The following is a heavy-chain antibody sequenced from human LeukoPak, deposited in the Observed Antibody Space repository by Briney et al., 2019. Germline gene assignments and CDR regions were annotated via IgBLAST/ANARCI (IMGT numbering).Heavy chain of an antibody. CDR1: GFTFSSYS. D-gene: IGHD3-10*01. V-gene: IGHV3-21*01. CDR2: ISSSSTYI. J-gene: IGHJ3*02. Sequence: PGGSLRLSCAASGFTFSSYSMNWVRQAPGKGLGWVSSISSSSTYIYYADSVKGRFTISRDNAKKSLYLQMNSLRAEDTAVYYCARRMVRGVIITHHDAFDIWGQGTMVTVSS. CDR3: ARRMVRGVIITHHDAFDI.